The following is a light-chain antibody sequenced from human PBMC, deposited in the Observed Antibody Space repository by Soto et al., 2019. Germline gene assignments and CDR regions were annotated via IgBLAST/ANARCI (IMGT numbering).Light chain of an antibody. V-gene: IGLV2-14*01. CDR3: SSYTTNITPVV. CDR1: SGDIGGYNY. Sequence: ALTQPASVSGSPGQSITISCTGTSGDIGGYNYVSWYQQHPGKAPKLLISEVTNRPSGVSNRFSGSKSGNTASLTISGLQAEDEADYYCSSYTTNITPVVFGGGTKVTVL. CDR2: EVT. J-gene: IGLJ2*01.